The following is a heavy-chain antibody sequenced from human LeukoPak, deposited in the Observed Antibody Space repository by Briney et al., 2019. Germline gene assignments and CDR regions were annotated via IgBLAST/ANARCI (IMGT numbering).Heavy chain of an antibody. V-gene: IGHV3-23*01. CDR1: GFTFSSYA. J-gene: IGHJ4*02. D-gene: IGHD2-15*01. CDR2: ISGSGGST. Sequence: GGSLRLSCAASGFTFSSYAMSWVRQAPGKGLEWVSAISGSGGSTYYADSVKGRFTISRDNSKNTLYLQMNSLRAEDTAVYYCAKLPNIVVVRKTYYFDYWGQGTLVTVS. CDR3: AKLPNIVVVRKTYYFDY.